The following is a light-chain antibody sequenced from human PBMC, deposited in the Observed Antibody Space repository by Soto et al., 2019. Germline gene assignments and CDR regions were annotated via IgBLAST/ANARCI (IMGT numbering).Light chain of an antibody. CDR2: DGS. CDR3: QQYHNWQSWT. J-gene: IGKJ1*01. V-gene: IGKV3-15*01. Sequence: EVLMTQSPSTLSVSPGEEATLSCMAPPPIRGHVAWYRQRLGQAPTLLTYDGSTRAAGVTARCSGSGSGTEFTLPISSLQSEDFVVYHCQQYHNWQSWTFGQGTKVAIK. CDR1: PPIRGH.